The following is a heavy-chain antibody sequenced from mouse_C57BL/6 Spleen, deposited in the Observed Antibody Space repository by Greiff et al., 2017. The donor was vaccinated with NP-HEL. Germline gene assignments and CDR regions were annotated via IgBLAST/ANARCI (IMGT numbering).Heavy chain of an antibody. J-gene: IGHJ3*01. CDR2: IDPSDSYT. CDR1: GYTFTSYW. CDR3: ALNWDRFAY. D-gene: IGHD4-1*02. Sequence: QVQLQQPGAELVRPGTSVKLSCKASGYTFTSYWMHWVKQRPGQGLEWIGVIDPSDSYTNYNQKFKGKATLTVDTSSSTAYMQLSSLTSEDSAVYYCALNWDRFAYWGQGTLVTVSA. V-gene: IGHV1-59*01.